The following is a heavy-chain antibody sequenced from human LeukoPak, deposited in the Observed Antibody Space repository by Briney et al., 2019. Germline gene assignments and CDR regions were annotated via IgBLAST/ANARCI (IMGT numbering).Heavy chain of an antibody. J-gene: IGHJ4*02. Sequence: SVKVSCKASGGTFSSYAISWVRQAPGQGLEWMGRIIPILGIANYAQKLQGRVTITADKSTSTAYMELSSLRSEDTAVYYCARDSSYYYDSSGYYCDYWGQGTLVTVSS. CDR2: IIPILGIA. V-gene: IGHV1-69*04. CDR3: ARDSSYYYDSSGYYCDY. CDR1: GGTFSSYA. D-gene: IGHD3-22*01.